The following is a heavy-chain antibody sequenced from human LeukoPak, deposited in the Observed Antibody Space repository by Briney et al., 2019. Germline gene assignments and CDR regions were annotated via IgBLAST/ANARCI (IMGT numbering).Heavy chain of an antibody. D-gene: IGHD3-22*01. Sequence: GGSLRLSCAASGFTFSSYSMNWVRQAPGKGLEWVSSIGGSSTYIYFTDSVKGRFTISRDNAKNSLYLQMNSLRAEDTAVYYCARDHGDSSGYFFSYFDYWGQGTLVTVSS. CDR3: ARDHGDSSGYFFSYFDY. CDR2: IGGSSTYI. V-gene: IGHV3-21*01. CDR1: GFTFSSYS. J-gene: IGHJ4*02.